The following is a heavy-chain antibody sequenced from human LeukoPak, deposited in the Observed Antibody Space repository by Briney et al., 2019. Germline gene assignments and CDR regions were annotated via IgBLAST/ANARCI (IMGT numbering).Heavy chain of an antibody. V-gene: IGHV4-39*01. J-gene: IGHJ4*02. CDR1: GFTFSSYSMN. CDR3: VREDIVVVPAGTRGSGFDY. CDR2: IYYSGST. Sequence: GSLRLSCAASGFTFSSYSMNWVRQPPGKGLEWIGSIYYSGSTYYNPSLKSRVTISVDTSKNQFSLKLSSVTAADTAVYYCVREDIVVVPAGTRGSGFDYWGQGTLVTVSS. D-gene: IGHD2-2*01.